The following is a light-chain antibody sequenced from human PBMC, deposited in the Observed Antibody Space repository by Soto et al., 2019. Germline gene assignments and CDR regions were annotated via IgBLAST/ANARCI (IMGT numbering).Light chain of an antibody. CDR3: QQSYSNPRT. V-gene: IGKV1-39*01. CDR1: QSISAY. J-gene: IGKJ1*01. Sequence: DIQMTQSPSSLSASVGDRVTITCRASQSISAYLNWYQQRPGKAPKLLIYAASRLQSGVPSRFSGCGSGTDFTLSINNLQPEDFATYYCQQSYSNPRTFGQGTKVELK. CDR2: AAS.